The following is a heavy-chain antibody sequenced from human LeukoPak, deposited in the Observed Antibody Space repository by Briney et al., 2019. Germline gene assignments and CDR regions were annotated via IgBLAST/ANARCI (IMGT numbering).Heavy chain of an antibody. CDR3: TTDIGYYGSGSYPGYYYYGMDV. CDR1: GFTFSNAW. J-gene: IGHJ6*04. CDR2: IKSKTDGGTT. D-gene: IGHD3-10*01. V-gene: IGHV3-15*01. Sequence: GGSLRLSCAASGFTFSNAWMSWVRQAPGKGLEWVGRIKSKTDGGTTDYAAPVKGRFTISRDDSKNTLYLQVNSLKTEDTAVYYCTTDIGYYGSGSYPGYYYYGMDVWGKGTTVTVSS.